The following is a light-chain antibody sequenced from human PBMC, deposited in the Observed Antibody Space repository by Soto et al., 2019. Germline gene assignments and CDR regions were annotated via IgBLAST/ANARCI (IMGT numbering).Light chain of an antibody. CDR1: HTISSSY. CDR3: QQYVTSSPRT. J-gene: IGKJ1*01. CDR2: GIS. Sequence: IEFTQFPGTLSLSPGERATLSCRASHTISSSYLAWYQQKPGQAPRLLMYGISRRATGIPDRFSGSGSGRDFTLTITRLEPEDFAVYYCQQYVTSSPRTFGQGTKVDIK. V-gene: IGKV3-20*01.